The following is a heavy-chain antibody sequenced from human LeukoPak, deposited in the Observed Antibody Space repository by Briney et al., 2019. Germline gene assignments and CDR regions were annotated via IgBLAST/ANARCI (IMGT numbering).Heavy chain of an antibody. CDR3: ARHISGNYYDY. J-gene: IGHJ4*02. CDR1: GGTFSSYA. Sequence: ASVKVSCKASGGTFSSYAISWVRQAPGQGLEWMGRIIPISGTANYAQKFQGRVTITADKSTSTAYMELSSLRSEDTAVYYCARHISGNYYDYWGQGPLVTVSS. CDR2: IIPISGTA. D-gene: IGHD1-26*01. V-gene: IGHV1-69*06.